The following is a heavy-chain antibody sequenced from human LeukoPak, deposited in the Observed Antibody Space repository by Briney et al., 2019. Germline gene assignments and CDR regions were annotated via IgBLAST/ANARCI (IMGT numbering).Heavy chain of an antibody. CDR1: GGSISSGSYY. J-gene: IGHJ4*02. Sequence: SETLSLTCSVSGGSISSGSYYWSWIRQPPGKGLEWIGYIYYSGRTNYNPPLKSRVTISVDTSKNQFSLKLSSVTAADTAVYYCARVTGYMIEDYFDYWGQGTLVTVSS. D-gene: IGHD3-22*01. CDR2: IYYSGRT. V-gene: IGHV4-61*01. CDR3: ARVTGYMIEDYFDY.